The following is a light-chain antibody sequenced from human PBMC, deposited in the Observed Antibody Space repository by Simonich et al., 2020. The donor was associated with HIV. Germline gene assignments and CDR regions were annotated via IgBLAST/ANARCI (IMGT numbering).Light chain of an antibody. Sequence: AIRMTQSPSSLSASTGDRVTITCRASQCISSYLAWYQQKPGKAPKLLIYAASTVQSGVPSRFSGSGSGTDFTLTISCLQSEDFATYYCQQYYSYPWTFGQGTKVEIK. J-gene: IGKJ1*01. CDR1: QCISSY. CDR2: AAS. V-gene: IGKV1-8*01. CDR3: QQYYSYPWT.